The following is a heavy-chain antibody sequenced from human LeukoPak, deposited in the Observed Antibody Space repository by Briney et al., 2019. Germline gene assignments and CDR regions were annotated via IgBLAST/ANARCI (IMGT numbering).Heavy chain of an antibody. CDR1: GGSISSSSYY. Sequence: SETLSLTCTVSGGSISSSSYYWGWIRQPPGKGLEWIGSVYYTGASYYNPSLKSRVTISIDTSKNHFSLNLTSVTAADTAVYYCACLDVWGQGTTVTVSS. CDR2: VYYTGAS. J-gene: IGHJ6*02. CDR3: ACLDV. V-gene: IGHV4-39*07.